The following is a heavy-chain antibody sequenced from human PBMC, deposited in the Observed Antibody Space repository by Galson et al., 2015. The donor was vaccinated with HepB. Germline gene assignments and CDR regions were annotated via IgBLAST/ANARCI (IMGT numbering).Heavy chain of an antibody. J-gene: IGHJ5*02. CDR2: IYYSGST. CDR1: GGSISSYY. Sequence: ETLSLTCTVSGGSISSYYWSWIRQPPGKGLEWIGYIYYSGSTNYNPSLKSRVTISVDTSKNQFSLKLSSVTAADTAVYYCARDPRITPAGPWFDPWGQGTLVTVSS. V-gene: IGHV4-59*01. CDR3: ARDPRITPAGPWFDP. D-gene: IGHD2-15*01.